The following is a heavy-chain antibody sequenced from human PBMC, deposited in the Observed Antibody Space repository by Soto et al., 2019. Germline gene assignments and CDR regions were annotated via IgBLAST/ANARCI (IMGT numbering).Heavy chain of an antibody. CDR1: GGTFSSYA. Sequence: QVQLVQSGAEVKKPGSSVKVSCKAPGGTFSSYAISWVRQAPGQGLEWMGGIIPIFDTTNYAQKFQGRVTITADGSTSTAYMELSSLRSEDPAVYYCARTNYYGSGSYSDFDYWGQGTLVTVSS. CDR3: ARTNYYGSGSYSDFDY. D-gene: IGHD3-10*01. J-gene: IGHJ4*02. CDR2: IIPIFDTT. V-gene: IGHV1-69*01.